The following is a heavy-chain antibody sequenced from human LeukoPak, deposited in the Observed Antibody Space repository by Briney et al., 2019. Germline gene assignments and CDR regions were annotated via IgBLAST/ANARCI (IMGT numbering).Heavy chain of an antibody. Sequence: PGESLKISCKGSGYSFTSYWIAWVRQMPGKGLEWMGIVNPADSDTRYSPSFQGQVTISVDKSISTAYLRWSSLQASDTAMYYCATVLRIPAVGNTEYFLYWGQGTLVTVSS. CDR1: GYSFTSYW. J-gene: IGHJ1*01. D-gene: IGHD6-13*01. V-gene: IGHV5-51*01. CDR2: VNPADSDT. CDR3: ATVLRIPAVGNTEYFLY.